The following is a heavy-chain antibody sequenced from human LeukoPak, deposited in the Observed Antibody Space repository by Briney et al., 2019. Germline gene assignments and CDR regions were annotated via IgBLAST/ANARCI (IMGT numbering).Heavy chain of an antibody. CDR2: ISGSGGST. CDR3: LRGDRRDY. CDR1: GFTFSSYG. J-gene: IGHJ4*02. Sequence: GGTLRLSCAASGFTFSSYGMSWVRQAPGKGLEWVSAISGSGGSTYYADSVKGRFTISRDNSKNTLYLQMNSLRVEDTAVYYCLRGDRRDYWGQGTLVTVSS. V-gene: IGHV3-23*01.